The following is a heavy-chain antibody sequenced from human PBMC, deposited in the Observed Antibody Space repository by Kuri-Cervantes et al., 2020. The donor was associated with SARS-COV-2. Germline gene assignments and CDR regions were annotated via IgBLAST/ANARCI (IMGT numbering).Heavy chain of an antibody. V-gene: IGHV4-30-4*08. CDR3: ARSPGIAAAGTNWFDP. J-gene: IGHJ5*02. D-gene: IGHD6-13*01. Sequence: SETLSLTCTVSGGSISSVDHYWSWIRHPPGKGLEWIGYIYHSGSTYYNPSLKSRVTISVDRSKNQFSLKLSSVTAADTAVYYCARSPGIAAAGTNWFDPWGQGTLVTVSS. CDR2: IYHSGST. CDR1: GGSISSVDHY.